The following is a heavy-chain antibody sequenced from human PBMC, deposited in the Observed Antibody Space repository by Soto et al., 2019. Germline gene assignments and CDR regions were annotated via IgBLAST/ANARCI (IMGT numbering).Heavy chain of an antibody. CDR3: ARFDYDILTGNSYFDY. V-gene: IGHV4-39*01. J-gene: IGHJ4*02. CDR2: ISYSGST. Sequence: SXTLSLTCSVSSGSISTSGYYWGWIRQPPGTGLEWIGGISYSGSTYYNPSLKSRLTISVDTSKNQFSLKLTSVTAADTAVYYCARFDYDILTGNSYFDYWGQGTLVTVSS. D-gene: IGHD3-9*01. CDR1: SGSISTSGYY.